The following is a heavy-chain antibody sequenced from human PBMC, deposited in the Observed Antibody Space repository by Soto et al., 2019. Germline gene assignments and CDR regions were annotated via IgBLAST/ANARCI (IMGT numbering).Heavy chain of an antibody. J-gene: IGHJ4*02. CDR2: ISSSSYI. V-gene: IGHV3-21*01. CDR1: GFTFSSYS. D-gene: IGHD3-10*01. CDR3: ARDRGITMVRGVMPPDY. Sequence: GGSLRLSCAASGFTFSSYSMNWVHQAPGKGLEWVSSISSSSYIYYADSVKGRFTISRDNAKNSLYLQMNSLRAEDTAVYYCARDRGITMVRGVMPPDYWGQGTLVTVSS.